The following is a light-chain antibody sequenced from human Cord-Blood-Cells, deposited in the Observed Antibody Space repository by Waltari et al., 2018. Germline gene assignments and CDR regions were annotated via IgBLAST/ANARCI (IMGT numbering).Light chain of an antibody. J-gene: IGLJ3*02. CDR2: EGS. Sequence: QSALTQPASVSGSPGQSITISFTGPSSDVGSDNLVSWYQQHPGKAPKLMIYEGSKRPSGVSNRFSGSKSGNTASLTISGLQAEDEADYYCCSYAGSSFWVFGGGTKLTVL. CDR3: CSYAGSSFWV. CDR1: SSDVGSDNL. V-gene: IGLV2-23*01.